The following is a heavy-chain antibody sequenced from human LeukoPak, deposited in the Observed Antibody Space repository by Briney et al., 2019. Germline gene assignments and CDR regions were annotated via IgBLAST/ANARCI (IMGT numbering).Heavy chain of an antibody. V-gene: IGHV3-30*02. D-gene: IGHD3-22*01. CDR3: AKDFEFYYYDSSGYYSD. J-gene: IGHJ4*02. Sequence: GGSLRLSCAASGFTFSSFGMHWVRQAPGKGLEWVAFIRYDGSNKYYADSVKGRFTISRDNSKNTLYLQMNSLRAEDTAVYYCAKDFEFYYYDSSGYYSDWGQGTLVTVSS. CDR1: GFTFSSFG. CDR2: IRYDGSNK.